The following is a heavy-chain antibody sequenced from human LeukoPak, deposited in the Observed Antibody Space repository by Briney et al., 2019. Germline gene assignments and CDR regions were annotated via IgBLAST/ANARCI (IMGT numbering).Heavy chain of an antibody. CDR1: GGSISSGDYY. V-gene: IGHV4-30-4*08. CDR2: IYYSVST. CDR3: ARTSTYYDFWSGYRDFDY. D-gene: IGHD3-3*01. Sequence: SETLSLTCTVSGGSISSGDYYWGWVRQPPGKGLEWRGYIYYSVSTYYNPSLKSRVTISLDTSKNQFSLNLSSVTAADTAVYYCARTSTYYDFWSGYRDFDYWGQGTLVTVSS. J-gene: IGHJ4*02.